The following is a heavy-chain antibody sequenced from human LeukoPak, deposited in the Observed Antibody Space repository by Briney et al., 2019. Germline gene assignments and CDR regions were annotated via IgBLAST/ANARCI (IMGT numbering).Heavy chain of an antibody. CDR1: GYTFTDYY. Sequence: ASVKVSCKASGYTFTDYYMHWVRQAPGQGLEWMGWINPNSGGTNYAQKFQGRVTMTRDTSISTAYMELSRLRSDDTAVYYCARALAPYYYGSGSYYKGFGYWGQGTLVTVSS. CDR2: INPNSGGT. CDR3: ARALAPYYYGSGSYYKGFGY. D-gene: IGHD3-10*01. V-gene: IGHV1-2*02. J-gene: IGHJ4*02.